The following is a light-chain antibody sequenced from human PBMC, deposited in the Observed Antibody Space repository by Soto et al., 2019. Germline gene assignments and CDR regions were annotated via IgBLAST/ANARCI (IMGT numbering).Light chain of an antibody. J-gene: IGKJ1*01. CDR3: HQYNNWPPWT. CDR2: GAS. V-gene: IGKV3-15*01. CDR1: QSVSSN. Sequence: EIVMTQSPATLSVSPGERATLSCRASQSVSSNLAWYQQKPGQAPRLLIYGASTRATVIPARCSGSGSGTEFTLTISSLQSEDFAVYYCHQYNNWPPWTFGQGTKVEIK.